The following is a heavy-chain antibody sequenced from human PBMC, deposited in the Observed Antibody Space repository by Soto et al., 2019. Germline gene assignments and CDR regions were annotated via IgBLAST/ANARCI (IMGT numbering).Heavy chain of an antibody. J-gene: IGHJ4*02. Sequence: SETLSLTCTVSGGSISSGGYYWSWIRQHPGKGLEWIGYIYYSGSTYYNPSLKSRVTISVDTSKNQFSLKLSSVTAADTAVYYCARDRSYYDSSGYYYVLDYWGQGTLVAVSS. V-gene: IGHV4-31*03. CDR3: ARDRSYYDSSGYYYVLDY. CDR2: IYYSGST. CDR1: GGSISSGGYY. D-gene: IGHD3-22*01.